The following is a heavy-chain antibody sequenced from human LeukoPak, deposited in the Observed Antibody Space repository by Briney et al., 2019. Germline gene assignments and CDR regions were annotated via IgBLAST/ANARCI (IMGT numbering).Heavy chain of an antibody. CDR1: DFIFTKYW. V-gene: IGHV3-7*01. J-gene: IGHJ4*02. D-gene: IGHD1-26*01. CDR3: ARDEVGGPLKY. Sequence: GGSLRLSCLGSDFIFTKYWMTWVRQAPGKGLEWVANIREDGNKDNYIDSVRGRFTISRDNAKNSLYLQMNSLRAKDTAVYYCARDEVGGPLKYWGQGILVTVSS. CDR2: IREDGNKD.